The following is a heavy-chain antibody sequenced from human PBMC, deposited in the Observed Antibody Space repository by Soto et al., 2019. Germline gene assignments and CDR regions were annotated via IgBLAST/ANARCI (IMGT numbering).Heavy chain of an antibody. V-gene: IGHV3-23*01. CDR3: AKVWGMRDRDAFDI. J-gene: IGHJ3*02. Sequence: GESLRLSCAASGFPFSSYAMSWVRQAPGQGLEWVSAISGSGGSTYYADSVKGRFTISRDNSKNTLYLQMNSLRAEETAVYYGAKVWGMRDRDAFDIWGQGTMVTVSS. CDR2: ISGSGGST. D-gene: IGHD7-27*01. CDR1: GFPFSSYA.